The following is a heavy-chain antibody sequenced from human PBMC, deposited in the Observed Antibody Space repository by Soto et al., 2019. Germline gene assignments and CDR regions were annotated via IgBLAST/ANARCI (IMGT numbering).Heavy chain of an antibody. V-gene: IGHV1-24*01. CDR2: FDPEDGET. CDR1: GYTLTELS. CDR3: ATGPNWNYAFDY. D-gene: IGHD1-7*01. Sequence: GASVKVSCKVSGYTLTELSMHWVRQAPGKGLEWMGGFDPEDGETIYAQKFQGRVTMTEDTSTDTAYMELSSLRSEDTAVYYCATGPNWNYAFDYWGQRTLVTVSS. J-gene: IGHJ4*02.